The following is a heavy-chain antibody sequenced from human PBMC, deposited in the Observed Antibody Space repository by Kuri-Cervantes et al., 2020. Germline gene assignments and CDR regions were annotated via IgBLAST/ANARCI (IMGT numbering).Heavy chain of an antibody. CDR2: MNPNSGNT. Sequence: ASVKVSCKASGGTFSSYAISWVRQAPGQGLEWMGWMNPNSGNTGYAQKFQGRVTMTRNTSISTAYMELSRLRSDDTAVYYCAREYMGKGDYWYFRHWGQGTLVTVSS. CDR1: GGTFSSYA. CDR3: AREYMGKGDYWYFRH. J-gene: IGHJ1*01. D-gene: IGHD4-17*01. V-gene: IGHV1-8*02.